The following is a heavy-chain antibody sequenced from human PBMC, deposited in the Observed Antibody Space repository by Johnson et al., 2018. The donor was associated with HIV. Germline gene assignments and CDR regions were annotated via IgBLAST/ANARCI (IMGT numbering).Heavy chain of an antibody. CDR3: TTELGIGAFDI. CDR2: IRYDGSNK. D-gene: IGHD7-27*01. V-gene: IGHV3-33*08. Sequence: QVQLVESGGGVVQPGRSLRLSCAASRFTFKTYTMHWVRQAPGKGLEWVALIRYDGSNKYYADSVKGRFTISRDDSKNTLYLQMNSLKTEDTAVYYCTTELGIGAFDIWGQGTMVTVSS. J-gene: IGHJ3*02. CDR1: RFTFKTYT.